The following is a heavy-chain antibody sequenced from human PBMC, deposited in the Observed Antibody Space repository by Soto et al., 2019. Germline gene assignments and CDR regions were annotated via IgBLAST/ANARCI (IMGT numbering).Heavy chain of an antibody. CDR3: ASTIDGYNPSYFDY. V-gene: IGHV4-59*08. Sequence: PSETLSLTCTASGGSISSYYWSWIRQPPGKGLEWIGYIYYSGSTNYNPSLKSRVTISVDTSKNQFSLKLSSVTAADTAVYYCASTIDGYNPSYFDYWGQGTLVTVSS. CDR2: IYYSGST. CDR1: GGSISSYY. D-gene: IGHD5-12*01. J-gene: IGHJ4*02.